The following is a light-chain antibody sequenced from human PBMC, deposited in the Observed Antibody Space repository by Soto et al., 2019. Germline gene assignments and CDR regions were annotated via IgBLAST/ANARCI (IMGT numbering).Light chain of an antibody. CDR2: GAS. Sequence: IVLTQSPGTLSLSPGERATLSCRASQSVSSSYLAWYQQKPGQAPMLLIYGASSRATGIPDRFSGSGSGTDFTLTISRLEPEDFAVYYCQQYGSSPLTFGGGTQVDIK. J-gene: IGKJ4*01. V-gene: IGKV3-20*01. CDR1: QSVSSSY. CDR3: QQYGSSPLT.